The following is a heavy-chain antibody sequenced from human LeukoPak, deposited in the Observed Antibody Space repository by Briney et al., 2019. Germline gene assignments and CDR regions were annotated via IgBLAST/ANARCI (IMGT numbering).Heavy chain of an antibody. CDR3: ARGAPLSGSGP. V-gene: IGHV1-18*01. CDR2: ISAYNGKT. Sequence: GASVKVSCKASGYTFTSYGISWVRQAPGQGLEWMGWISAYNGKTVYAQNLQGRVTMTTDTSTSTVYKELRGLRSDDTAVYYCARGAPLSGSGPWGQGTLVTVSS. D-gene: IGHD3-10*01. CDR1: GYTFTSYG. J-gene: IGHJ5*02.